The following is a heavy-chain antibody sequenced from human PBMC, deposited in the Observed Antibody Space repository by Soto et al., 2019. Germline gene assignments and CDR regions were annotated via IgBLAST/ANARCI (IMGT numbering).Heavy chain of an antibody. D-gene: IGHD3-3*01. CDR2: INPHGGST. V-gene: IGHV1-46*01. CDR3: ARSSGGNFGIIIEGSNWFDP. J-gene: IGHJ5*02. CDR1: VETFSSYF. Sequence: VASLNLSWKAPVETFSSYFLNWVRKAPEQGLEWMGVINPHGGSTKYAQKFQGRITMTRDTSRSTAYMELSSLRSDDTAIYYCARSSGGNFGIIIEGSNWFDPWGQGTLVTVSS.